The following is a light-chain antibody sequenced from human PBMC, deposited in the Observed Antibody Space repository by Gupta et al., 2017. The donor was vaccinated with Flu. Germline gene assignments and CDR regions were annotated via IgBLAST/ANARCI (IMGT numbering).Light chain of an antibody. Sequence: RPHLSSRASPKESSHHFGWYQQKAGQAPRPLIYVASSRATGIPDRFSGSGSGTDFTLTISRLEPEDFAVFYCQQYGSSPLTFGQGTKVEIK. J-gene: IGKJ1*01. CDR3: QQYGSSPLT. CDR1: PKESSHH. V-gene: IGKV3-20*01. CDR2: VAS.